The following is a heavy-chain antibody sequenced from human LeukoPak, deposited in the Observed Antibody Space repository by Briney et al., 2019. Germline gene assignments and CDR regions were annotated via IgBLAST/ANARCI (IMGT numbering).Heavy chain of an antibody. Sequence: GGSLRLSCAASGFXFSDYSIHWVRQAPGKGLKWVSYISSSGSTMYYADSVKGRFTISRDNARNSLYLQMNSLRDEDTAVYYCARPYSAVFDYWGQGTLVTVSS. D-gene: IGHD5-12*01. CDR3: ARPYSAVFDY. CDR1: GFXFSDYS. J-gene: IGHJ4*02. CDR2: ISSSGSTM. V-gene: IGHV3-48*02.